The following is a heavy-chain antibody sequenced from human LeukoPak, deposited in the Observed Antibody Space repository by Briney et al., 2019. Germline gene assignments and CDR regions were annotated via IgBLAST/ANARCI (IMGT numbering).Heavy chain of an antibody. Sequence: SETLSLTCTVSGGSISSGDYYWSWIRQPAGKRLEWVGRIYTSGSTNYNPSLKSRLTMSLDTSKNQFSLKLSSVTAADTAVYYCARALSVRLDYGGIYYFDYWSQGTLVTVSS. CDR1: GGSISSGDYY. CDR2: IYTSGST. CDR3: ARALSVRLDYGGIYYFDY. J-gene: IGHJ4*02. D-gene: IGHD4-23*01. V-gene: IGHV4-61*02.